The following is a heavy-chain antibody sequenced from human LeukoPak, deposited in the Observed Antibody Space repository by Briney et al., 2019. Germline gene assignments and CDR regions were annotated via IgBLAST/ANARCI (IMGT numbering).Heavy chain of an antibody. CDR2: ISASGNTK. D-gene: IGHD1-1*01. CDR3: ARGGYYYFDY. CDR1: GFTFSNFE. V-gene: IGHV3-48*03. Sequence: GGSLRLSCAASGFTFSNFEVIWVRQAPGKGLEWVSYISASGNTKYYADSVKGRFTVSRDNAKNSLYLQMNSLRAEDTAVYYCARGGYYYFDYWGQGTLVTVSS. J-gene: IGHJ4*02.